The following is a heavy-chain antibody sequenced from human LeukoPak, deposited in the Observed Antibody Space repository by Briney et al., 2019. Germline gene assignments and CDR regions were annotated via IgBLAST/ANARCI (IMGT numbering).Heavy chain of an antibody. CDR3: ARDSGSYYNRNDAFDI. CDR2: ISAYNGNT. Sequence: ASVKVSCKASGYTFTSYGISWVRQAPGQWLEWMGWISAYNGNTNYAQKLQGRVTMTTDTSTSTAYMELRSLRSDDTAVYYCARDSGSYYNRNDAFDIWGQGTMVTVSS. D-gene: IGHD3-10*01. CDR1: GYTFTSYG. J-gene: IGHJ3*02. V-gene: IGHV1-18*01.